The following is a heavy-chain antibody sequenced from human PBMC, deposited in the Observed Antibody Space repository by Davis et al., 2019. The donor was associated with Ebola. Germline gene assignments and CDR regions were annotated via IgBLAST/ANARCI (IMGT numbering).Heavy chain of an antibody. D-gene: IGHD3-3*01. CDR2: IYSGGST. Sequence: GESLKISCAASGFTVSSNHMSWVRQAPGKGLEWVSLIYSGGSTYYADSVKGRFTISRDNTKNTLYLQMNSLRAEDTAVYYCTGGDFWSGQFDYWGQGTLVTVSS. J-gene: IGHJ4*02. CDR1: GFTVSSNH. V-gene: IGHV3-66*01. CDR3: TGGDFWSGQFDY.